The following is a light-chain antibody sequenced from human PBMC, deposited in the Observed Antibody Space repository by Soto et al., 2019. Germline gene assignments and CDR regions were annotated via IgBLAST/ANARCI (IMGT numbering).Light chain of an antibody. V-gene: IGKV1-5*01. Sequence: IQMTQSPSTLSASVGDRLTITCRASQTIGNWLAWYQQKTGKAPKLLIYDASSLERGVPSRFSGSRSGTEFTLTISSLQPDDFATYYCQQYDRYSYTFGQGTKLEIK. CDR1: QTIGNW. J-gene: IGKJ2*01. CDR2: DAS. CDR3: QQYDRYSYT.